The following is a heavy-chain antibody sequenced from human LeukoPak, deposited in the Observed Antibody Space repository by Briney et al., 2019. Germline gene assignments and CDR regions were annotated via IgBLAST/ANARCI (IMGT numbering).Heavy chain of an antibody. Sequence: GGSLRLSCAASGFTFSNYAMSWVRQAPGKGLEWVSDINGSGGRTNYADSVKGRFTISRDNAKNSLYLQMNSLRAEDTAVYFCARYCTFRTCSGTKFDYWGQGTLVTVSS. V-gene: IGHV3-23*01. J-gene: IGHJ4*02. CDR1: GFTFSNYA. D-gene: IGHD1-1*01. CDR2: INGSGGRT. CDR3: ARYCTFRTCSGTKFDY.